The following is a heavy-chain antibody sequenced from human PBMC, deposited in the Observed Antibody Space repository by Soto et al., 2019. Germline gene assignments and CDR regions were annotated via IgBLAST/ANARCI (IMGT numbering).Heavy chain of an antibody. CDR1: GGSISSYY. J-gene: IGHJ5*02. D-gene: IGHD3-22*01. CDR3: ARDDSSGYYNWFDP. Sequence: QVQLQESGPGLVKPSETLSLTCTVSGGSISSYYWSWIRQPPGKGLEWIGYIYYSGSTNYNPSLRSLVTISVDTSKNQFSLKLSSVTAADTAVYYCARDDSSGYYNWFDPWGQGTLVTVSS. CDR2: IYYSGST. V-gene: IGHV4-59*01.